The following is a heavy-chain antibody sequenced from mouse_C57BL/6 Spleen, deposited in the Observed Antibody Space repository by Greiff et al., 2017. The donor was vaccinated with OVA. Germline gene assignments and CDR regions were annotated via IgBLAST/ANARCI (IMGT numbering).Heavy chain of an antibody. CDR3: ARSNGNYEGLYAMDY. J-gene: IGHJ4*01. V-gene: IGHV1-81*01. Sequence: QVQLKESGAELARPGASVKLSCKASGYTFTSYGISWVKQRTGQGLEWIGEIYPRSGNTYYNEKFKGKATLTADKSSSTAYMELRSLTSEDSAVYFCARSNGNYEGLYAMDYWGQGTSVTVSS. D-gene: IGHD2-1*01. CDR2: IYPRSGNT. CDR1: GYTFTSYG.